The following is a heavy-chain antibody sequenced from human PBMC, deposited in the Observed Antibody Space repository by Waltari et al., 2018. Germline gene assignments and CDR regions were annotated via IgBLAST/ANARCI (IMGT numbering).Heavy chain of an antibody. CDR1: GYTFSAPY. Sequence: QVHLVQSGAEVRKPGASVTVSCQPSGYTFSAPYISWVRQAPGQGLEWMGWINPKSGATNPAQKYQGRVTMTTDTSTNTVYMELRRLTSDDTAVYYCARDLFPNFWSGYGFDFWGQGTKVTVSS. CDR3: ARDLFPNFWSGYGFDF. CDR2: INPKSGAT. V-gene: IGHV1-2*02. J-gene: IGHJ3*01. D-gene: IGHD3-3*01.